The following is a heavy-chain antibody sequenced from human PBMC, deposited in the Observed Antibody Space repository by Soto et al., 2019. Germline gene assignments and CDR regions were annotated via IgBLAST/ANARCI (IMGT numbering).Heavy chain of an antibody. D-gene: IGHD3-3*01. V-gene: IGHV3-23*01. Sequence: GGSLRLSYAASGFTFSSYAMSWVRQAPGKGLEWVSAISGSGGSTYYADSVKGRFTISRDNSKNTLYLQMNSLRAEDTAVYYCAKAHTKYESHGYYFDYWGQGTLVTVSS. CDR3: AKAHTKYESHGYYFDY. CDR1: GFTFSSYA. J-gene: IGHJ4*02. CDR2: ISGSGGST.